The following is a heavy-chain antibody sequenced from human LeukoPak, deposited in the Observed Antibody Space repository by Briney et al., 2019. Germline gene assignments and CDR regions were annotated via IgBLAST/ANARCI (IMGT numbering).Heavy chain of an antibody. J-gene: IGHJ4*02. D-gene: IGHD3-22*01. CDR3: ARDLSSGYLGFDY. V-gene: IGHV3-33*01. CDR2: IWYDGSEK. CDR1: GFTFSSNG. Sequence: GGSLRLSCAASGFTFSSNGMQWVRQAPGKGLEWVAAIWYDGSEKYYADSVKGRSTISRDNSKNTLYLQMNSLRAEDTAVYYCARDLSSGYLGFDYWGQGTLVTVSS.